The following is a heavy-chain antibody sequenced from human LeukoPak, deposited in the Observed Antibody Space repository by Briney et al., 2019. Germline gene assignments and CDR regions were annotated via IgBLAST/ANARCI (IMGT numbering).Heavy chain of an antibody. CDR1: GYSISSGYY. CDR2: IYHGGNT. D-gene: IGHD2/OR15-2a*01. J-gene: IGHJ3*02. V-gene: IGHV4-38-2*02. CDR3: ARRLSAYAFDI. Sequence: PSETLSLTCTVSGYSISSGYYWVWIRQPPGKGLEWIGSIYHGGNTYYNPSLKSRVTISVDTSKNQFSLKLSSVTAADTAVYYCARRLSAYAFDIWGQGTMVTVSS.